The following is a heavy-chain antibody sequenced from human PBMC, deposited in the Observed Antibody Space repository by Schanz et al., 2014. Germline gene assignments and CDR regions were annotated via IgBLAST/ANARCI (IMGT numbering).Heavy chain of an antibody. Sequence: QVLLVQSGAEVKQPGASVKVSCKASGYTFTAYFIHWVRQAPGQGLEWMGRINPNTGGTNFAQKFQGRVTMTRDTSITTAYMDLSGLTSDDTAVYYCARHYSTEGNRFYYGMDVWGQGATVTVSS. V-gene: IGHV1-2*06. D-gene: IGHD4-4*01. J-gene: IGHJ6*01. CDR3: ARHYSTEGNRFYYGMDV. CDR2: INPNTGGT. CDR1: GYTFTAYF.